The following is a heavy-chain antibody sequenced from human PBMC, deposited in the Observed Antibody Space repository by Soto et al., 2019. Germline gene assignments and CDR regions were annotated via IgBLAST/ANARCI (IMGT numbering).Heavy chain of an antibody. Sequence: GESLKISCKGSGYTFNNFWINWVRQTPGKGLEWMGTIDPSDSYTDYSPSFRGHVTISVDKSINTAYLQWSSLKASDTAVYYCARRLGNTWFDPWGQGPLVTGSS. V-gene: IGHV5-10-1*01. CDR2: IDPSDSYT. J-gene: IGHJ5*02. CDR3: ARRLGNTWFDP. D-gene: IGHD5-12*01. CDR1: GYTFNNFW.